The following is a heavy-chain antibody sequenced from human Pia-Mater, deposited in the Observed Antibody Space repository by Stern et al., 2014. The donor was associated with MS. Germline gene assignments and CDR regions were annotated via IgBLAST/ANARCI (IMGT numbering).Heavy chain of an antibody. CDR3: ATAPPRGYTYGNFDY. Sequence: VQLVQSGTEVKKPGESLKISCKGSGYSFSNYWIGWVRQMPGKGLEWIGIIYPRDSATRYSPSFQGQVTISADKSINTAYLQWSSLKASDTAIYYCATAPPRGYTYGNFDYWGQGTLVTVSS. J-gene: IGHJ4*02. CDR1: GYSFSNYW. V-gene: IGHV5-51*03. CDR2: IYPRDSAT. D-gene: IGHD5-18*01.